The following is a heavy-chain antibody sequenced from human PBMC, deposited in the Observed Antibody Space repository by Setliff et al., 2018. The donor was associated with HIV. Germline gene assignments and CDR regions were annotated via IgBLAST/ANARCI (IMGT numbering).Heavy chain of an antibody. V-gene: IGHV1-69*05. CDR2: IIPIFGTA. J-gene: IGHJ3*02. CDR3: ARCYYDSSGPTDAFDI. Sequence: ASVKVSCKASGGAFSSYALSWVRQAPGQGLEWMGGIIPIFGTANYAQKFQGRLTMTRDTSRSTVYMELSSLRSEDTAVYYCARCYYDSSGPTDAFDIWGQGTVVTVSS. CDR1: GGAFSSYA. D-gene: IGHD3-22*01.